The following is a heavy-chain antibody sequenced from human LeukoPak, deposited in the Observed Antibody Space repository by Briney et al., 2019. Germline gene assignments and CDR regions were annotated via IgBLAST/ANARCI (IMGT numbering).Heavy chain of an antibody. CDR3: ARESGAFSPFGF. D-gene: IGHD1-26*01. Sequence: AETLSLTCAVSGGSILTTNWWSWVRQPPGKGLEWIGEVHLSGASNYNPSLKSRVSMSIDKSRNQLSLELTSVTAADTAIYYCARESGAFSPFGFWGQGTLVTVSS. V-gene: IGHV4-4*02. CDR2: VHLSGAS. CDR1: GGSILTTNW. J-gene: IGHJ4*02.